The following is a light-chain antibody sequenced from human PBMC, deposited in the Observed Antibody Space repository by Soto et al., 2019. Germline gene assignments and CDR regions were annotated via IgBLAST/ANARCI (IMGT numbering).Light chain of an antibody. V-gene: IGLV1-47*01. CDR2: RNN. CDR3: AAWDDSLNGPYV. CDR1: SSNIGSNY. Sequence: QSVLTQSPSASGTPGQRVTISCSGSSSNIGSNYVYWYQQLPGTAPKLLIYRNNQRPSGVPDRFSGSKSGTSASLAISGLRSEDEADYYCAAWDDSLNGPYVFGTGTKVTVL. J-gene: IGLJ1*01.